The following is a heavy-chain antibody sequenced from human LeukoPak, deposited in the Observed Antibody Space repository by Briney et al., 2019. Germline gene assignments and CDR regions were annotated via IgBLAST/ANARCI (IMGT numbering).Heavy chain of an antibody. J-gene: IGHJ3*02. CDR1: GFTFSSYS. Sequence: PGGSLRLSCAASGFTFSSYSMNWVRQTPGEGLEWISYIRSSSGTVYYADSVKGRFAISTDNAKNSLYLQMNSLRAEDTALYYCARDDGYAFDIWGQGTMVTVSS. V-gene: IGHV3-48*01. D-gene: IGHD6-25*01. CDR2: IRSSSGTV. CDR3: ARDDGYAFDI.